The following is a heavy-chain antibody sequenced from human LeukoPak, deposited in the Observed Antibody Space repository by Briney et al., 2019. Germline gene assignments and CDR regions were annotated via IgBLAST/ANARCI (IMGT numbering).Heavy chain of an antibody. CDR1: GFTLSNYG. CDR2: ISGSDG. CDR3: AKCIGGNCYLPFDY. Sequence: GGSLRLSCAASGFTLSNYGMSWVRQAPGKGPEWVSTISGSDGYYADSVKGRFTISRDNSRNTLYLQMNSLRAEDTAVYYCAKCIGGNCYLPFDYWGQGTLVTVSS. V-gene: IGHV3-23*01. J-gene: IGHJ4*02. D-gene: IGHD2-15*01.